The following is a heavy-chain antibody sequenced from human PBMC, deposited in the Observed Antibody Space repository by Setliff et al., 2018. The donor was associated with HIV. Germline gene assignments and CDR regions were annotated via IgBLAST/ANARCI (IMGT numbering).Heavy chain of an antibody. CDR1: GFTLRRYA. CDR3: AKDGYSDYLNSYFDY. Sequence: PGGSLRLSCAASGFTLRRYAMYWVRQAPGKGLEWVAGISGAGATTFYADSVKGRFTISRDNSKDTLYLQMNSLRAEDTAVYYCAKDGYSDYLNSYFDYWGQGTLVTVSS. V-gene: IGHV3-23*01. CDR2: ISGAGATT. D-gene: IGHD4-17*01. J-gene: IGHJ4*02.